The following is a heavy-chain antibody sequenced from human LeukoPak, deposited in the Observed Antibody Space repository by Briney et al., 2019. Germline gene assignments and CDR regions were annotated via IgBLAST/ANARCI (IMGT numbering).Heavy chain of an antibody. D-gene: IGHD3-9*01. CDR3: ARGHNFGRLHPFDY. CDR1: GFTVSSNY. Sequence: GSLRLSCAASGFTVSSNYMSWVRQAPGKGLEWVSVIYSGGSTYYADSVKGRFTISRVNSKNTLYLQMNSLRAEDTAVYYCARGHNFGRLHPFDYWGQGTLVTVSS. J-gene: IGHJ4*02. V-gene: IGHV3-66*01. CDR2: IYSGGST.